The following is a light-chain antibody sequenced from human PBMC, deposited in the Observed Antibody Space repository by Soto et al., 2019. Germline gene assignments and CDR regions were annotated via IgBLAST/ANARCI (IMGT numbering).Light chain of an antibody. J-gene: IGLJ1*01. CDR3: SSYTSSSTLYV. V-gene: IGLV2-14*01. CDR2: EVS. CDR1: SSDVGGYNY. Sequence: QSVLTQPASVSGSPGQSITISCTGTSSDVGGYNYVSWYQQHPGKAPKLIIYEVSNRPSGVSNRFSGSKSGDTASLTISGLRAEDEADYYCSSYTSSSTLYVFGTGTKVTVL.